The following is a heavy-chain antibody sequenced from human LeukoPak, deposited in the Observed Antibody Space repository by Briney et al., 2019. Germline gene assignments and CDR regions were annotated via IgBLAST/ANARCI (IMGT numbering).Heavy chain of an antibody. D-gene: IGHD3-10*01. J-gene: IGHJ4*02. CDR2: FSGSGDIQ. CDR1: GFTFSNYG. CDR3: AKEQALKVRGVIPLIRSFDY. Sequence: PGGSLRLSCAVSGFTFSNYGMSWVRQAPGKGLEWVSAFSGSGDIQYYADSVKGRFTISRDNSRNTLYLQMDSLRAEDTAVYYCAKEQALKVRGVIPLIRSFDYWGQGTLVTVSS. V-gene: IGHV3-23*01.